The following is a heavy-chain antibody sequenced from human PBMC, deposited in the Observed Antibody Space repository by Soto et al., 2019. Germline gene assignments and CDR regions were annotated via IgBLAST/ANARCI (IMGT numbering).Heavy chain of an antibody. CDR3: AALNGEGPATGP. J-gene: IGHJ1*01. D-gene: IGHD2-2*01. CDR2: IKDDGTKT. Sequence: AASLRPSCSHSGFSYSADYMTWVRVAPGKGLEWVANIKDDGTKTFYADSARGRFTISRDNAKNSLYLQMKSLRAEDTAVYYCAALNGEGPATGPWGRGTLVTVSS. V-gene: IGHV3-7*03. CDR1: GFSYSADY.